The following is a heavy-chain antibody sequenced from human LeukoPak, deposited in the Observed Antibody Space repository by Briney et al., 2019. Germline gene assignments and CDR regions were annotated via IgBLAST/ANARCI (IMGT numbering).Heavy chain of an antibody. CDR1: GFTFSSYA. Sequence: PGGSLRLSCAASGFTFSSYAMSWVRQAPGKGLEWVSGISWNSGTIDYADSVKDRFTISRDNAKNSLYLQMNSLRAEDTALYYCAKAVPLFVRWGQGTLVTVSS. CDR2: ISWNSGTI. CDR3: AKAVPLFVR. D-gene: IGHD3-10*02. V-gene: IGHV3-9*01. J-gene: IGHJ4*02.